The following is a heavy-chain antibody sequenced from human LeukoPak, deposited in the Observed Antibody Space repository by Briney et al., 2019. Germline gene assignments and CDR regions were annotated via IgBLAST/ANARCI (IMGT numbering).Heavy chain of an antibody. V-gene: IGHV3-33*06. D-gene: IGHD5-12*01. Sequence: PGRSLRLSCAASGFTFSTYGMEWVRQAPGKGLEWVALIWYDGTNKYYIDSVKGRFTISRDNSKNTLYLQMNSLRAEDTAGYYCAKAGGNSGYDNYYYMDVWGKGTTVTVSS. J-gene: IGHJ6*03. CDR1: GFTFSTYG. CDR2: IWYDGTNK. CDR3: AKAGGNSGYDNYYYMDV.